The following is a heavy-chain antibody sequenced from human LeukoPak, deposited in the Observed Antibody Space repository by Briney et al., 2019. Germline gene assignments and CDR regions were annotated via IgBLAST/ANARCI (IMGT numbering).Heavy chain of an antibody. J-gene: IGHJ4*02. CDR1: GFSFSSYS. CDR3: ARQGSLAD. Sequence: PGGSLRLSCVTSGFSFSSYSMNWARQVPGKGLEWIAYISTGSSTIYYADSVKGRFIVSRDNAKNSLYLQLNTLRDEDTAVYYCARQGSLADWGRGTLVTVS. CDR2: ISTGSSTI. V-gene: IGHV3-48*02. D-gene: IGHD3-3*02.